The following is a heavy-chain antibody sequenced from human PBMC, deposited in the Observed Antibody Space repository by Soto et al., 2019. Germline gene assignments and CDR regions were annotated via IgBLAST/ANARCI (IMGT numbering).Heavy chain of an antibody. CDR2: ISSSSSTI. D-gene: IGHD3-10*01. CDR3: AGSYYYGSGGGGVDV. J-gene: IGHJ6*02. Sequence: EVQLVESGGGLVQPGGSLRLSCAASGFTFSSYSMNWVRQAPGKGLEWVSYISSSSSTIYYADSVKGRFTISRDNAKNSLYLQMNSLGEEDRAVYYCAGSYYYGSGGGGVDVWGQGTTVTVSS. CDR1: GFTFSSYS. V-gene: IGHV3-48*02.